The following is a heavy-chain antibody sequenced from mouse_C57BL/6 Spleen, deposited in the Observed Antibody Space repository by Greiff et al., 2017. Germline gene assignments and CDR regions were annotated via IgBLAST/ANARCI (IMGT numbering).Heavy chain of an antibody. CDR3: ARCPYYGNYDYYAMDY. CDR1: GYTFTSYW. D-gene: IGHD2-10*01. V-gene: IGHV1-52*01. CDR2: IDPSDSET. J-gene: IGHJ4*01. Sequence: QVQLQQPGAELVRPGSSVTLSCKASGYTFTSYWMHWVKQRPIQGLEWIGNIDPSDSETHYNQKFKDKATLTVDKSSSTAYMQLSSLTSEDSAVYYCARCPYYGNYDYYAMDYWGQGTSVTVSS.